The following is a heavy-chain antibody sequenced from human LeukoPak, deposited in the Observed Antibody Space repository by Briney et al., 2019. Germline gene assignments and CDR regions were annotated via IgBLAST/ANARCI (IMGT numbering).Heavy chain of an antibody. V-gene: IGHV4-39*01. CDR1: GGSLSSSSYY. CDR3: ARRVYYFDY. Sequence: SETLSLTCTVSGGSLSSSSYYWGWIRQPPGKGLEWIGSIYYSGSTYYNPSLKSRVTISVDTSKNQFSLKLSSVTAADTAVYYCARRVYYFDYWGQGTLVTVSS. J-gene: IGHJ4*02. CDR2: IYYSGST.